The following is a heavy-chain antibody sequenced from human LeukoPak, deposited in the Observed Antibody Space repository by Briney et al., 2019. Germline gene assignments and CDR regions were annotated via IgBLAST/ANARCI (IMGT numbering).Heavy chain of an antibody. D-gene: IGHD6-13*01. Sequence: ASVTVSFKVSGYTLTELSMHWVRQAPGQGLDWMGMINPSSGSTRFAQMFQDRVTMTRDTSTSAVYMELSSLTSEDTAMYYCARTYSSSWPYCDSWGQGTLVTVSS. CDR3: ARTYSSSWPYCDS. CDR1: GYTLTELS. CDR2: INPSSGST. J-gene: IGHJ4*02. V-gene: IGHV1-46*01.